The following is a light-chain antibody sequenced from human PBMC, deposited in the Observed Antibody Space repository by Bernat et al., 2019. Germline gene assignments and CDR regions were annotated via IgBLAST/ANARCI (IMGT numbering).Light chain of an antibody. Sequence: QSALTQPPSASGSPGQSVTISCTGTSSDIGSYNYVSWYQQHPGKAPNLLIYAVANRPSGVSNRFSASKSGNTASLTISGLQAEDESDYYCSSYTRSATYVFGTGTKVTVL. V-gene: IGLV2-14*03. CDR2: AVA. J-gene: IGLJ1*01. CDR3: SSYTRSATYV. CDR1: SSDIGSYNY.